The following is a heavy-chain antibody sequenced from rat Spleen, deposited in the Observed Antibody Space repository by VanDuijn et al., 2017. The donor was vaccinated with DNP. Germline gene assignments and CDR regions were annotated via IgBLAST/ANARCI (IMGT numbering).Heavy chain of an antibody. CDR3: AREALITTLFDS. Sequence: EVQLVESGGGLVQPGGSLKLSCAASGFTFSDYNMAWVRQAPKKGLEWFATISTSGGGTYYPDSVKGRFTISRDNAKNTLYLQMNSLRSEDTATYYCAREALITTLFDSWGQGVMVTVSS. CDR2: ISTSGGGT. V-gene: IGHV5-7*01. J-gene: IGHJ2*01. CDR1: GFTFSDYN. D-gene: IGHD1-10*01.